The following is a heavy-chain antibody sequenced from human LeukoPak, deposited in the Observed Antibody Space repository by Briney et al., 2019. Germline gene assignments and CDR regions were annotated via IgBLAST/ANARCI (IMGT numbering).Heavy chain of an antibody. D-gene: IGHD6-19*01. V-gene: IGHV4-34*01. CDR1: GGSFSGYY. CDR2: INHSGST. J-gene: IGHJ3*02. Sequence: PSETLSLTCAVYGGSFSGYYWSWIRQPPGKGLEWIGEINHSGSTNYNPSLKSRVTISVDTSKNQLSLKLSSVTAADTAVYYCARRAVAVAGTRAFDIWGQGTMVTVSS. CDR3: ARRAVAVAGTRAFDI.